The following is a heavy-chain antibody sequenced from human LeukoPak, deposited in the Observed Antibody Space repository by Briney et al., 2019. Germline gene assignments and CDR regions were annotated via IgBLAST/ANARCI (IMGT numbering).Heavy chain of an antibody. D-gene: IGHD3-22*01. CDR1: GFTFSSYS. CDR2: ISSSSSYI. J-gene: IGHJ4*02. Sequence: GGSLRLSCAASGFTFSSYSMNWVRQAPGKGLEWVSSISSSSSYIYYADSVKGRFTISRDNTKNSLYLQMNSLRAEDTAVYYCARRVVVKYYFDYWGQGTLVTVSS. CDR3: ARRVVVKYYFDY. V-gene: IGHV3-21*01.